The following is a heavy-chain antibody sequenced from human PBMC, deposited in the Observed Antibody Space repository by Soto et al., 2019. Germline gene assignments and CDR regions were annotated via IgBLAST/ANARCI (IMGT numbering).Heavy chain of an antibody. V-gene: IGHV4-31*03. CDR2: IYYSGST. CDR3: ARASRYNWNYGPYFDY. Sequence: SETLSLTCTVSGGSISSGGYYWSWIRQHPGKGLEWIGYIYYSGSTYYNPSLKSRVTISVDTSKNQFSLKLSSVTAADTAVYYCARASRYNWNYGPYFDYWGQGTLVTVSS. D-gene: IGHD1-7*01. J-gene: IGHJ4*02. CDR1: GGSISSGGYY.